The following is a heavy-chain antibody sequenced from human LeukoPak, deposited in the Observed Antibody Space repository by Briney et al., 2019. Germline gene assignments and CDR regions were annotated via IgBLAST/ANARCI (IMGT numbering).Heavy chain of an antibody. CDR3: ARAIHSRYSSGWYLDY. D-gene: IGHD6-19*01. CDR2: ISGYNGNT. V-gene: IGHV1-18*01. J-gene: IGHJ4*02. Sequence: ASVKVSYKASGYSFTSYGISWVRQAPGQGLEWMGWISGYNGNTNSAQKLQGRVTMTTDTSTTTAYMELRSLKSDDTAVHYCARAIHSRYSSGWYLDYWGQGTLVTVSS. CDR1: GYSFTSYG.